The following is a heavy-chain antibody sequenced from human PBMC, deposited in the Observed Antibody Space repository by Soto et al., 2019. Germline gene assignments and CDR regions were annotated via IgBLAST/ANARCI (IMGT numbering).Heavy chain of an antibody. CDR3: ARLGHCSSTSCPFDY. V-gene: IGHV1-69*01. CDR1: GGTFSSYA. CDR2: IIPIFGTA. Sequence: QVQLVQSGAEVKKPGSSVKVSCKASGGTFSSYAISWVRQAPGQGLEWMGGIIPIFGTANYAQKFQGRVTITADESTRTAYMELSSLRSEDTAVYYCARLGHCSSTSCPFDYWGKGTLVTVSS. D-gene: IGHD2-2*01. J-gene: IGHJ4*02.